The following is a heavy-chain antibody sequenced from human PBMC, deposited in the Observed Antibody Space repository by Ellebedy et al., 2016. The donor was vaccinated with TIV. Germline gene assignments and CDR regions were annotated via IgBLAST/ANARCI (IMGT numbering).Heavy chain of an antibody. V-gene: IGHV4-59*02. Sequence: SETLSLXXTVSGDSVSSYYWGWIRQPPGKGLEWVGYIYYTASTTYNPSLKSRVTISADTSKNQISLKLSSVTAADTAVYYCARAGEVYSNDRDFDYWGQGTLVTVSS. CDR1: GDSVSSYY. CDR3: ARAGEVYSNDRDFDY. D-gene: IGHD4-11*01. CDR2: IYYTAST. J-gene: IGHJ4*02.